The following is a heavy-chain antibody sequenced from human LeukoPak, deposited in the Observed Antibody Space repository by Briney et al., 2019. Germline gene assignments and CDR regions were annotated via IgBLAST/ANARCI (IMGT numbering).Heavy chain of an antibody. D-gene: IGHD2-2*01. Sequence: GGSLRLSCAASGFTFDDYAMHWVRQAPGKGLEWVSGISWNSGSIGYADSVKGRFTISRDNAKNSLYLQMNSLRAEDTALYYCAKARYCSSTSCTGSFDYWGQGTLVTVSS. CDR1: GFTFDDYA. CDR2: ISWNSGSI. CDR3: AKARYCSSTSCTGSFDY. V-gene: IGHV3-9*01. J-gene: IGHJ4*02.